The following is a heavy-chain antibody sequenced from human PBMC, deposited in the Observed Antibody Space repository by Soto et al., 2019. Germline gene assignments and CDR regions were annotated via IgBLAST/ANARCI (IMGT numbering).Heavy chain of an antibody. CDR2: IHHSGST. CDR1: GDSISSNSW. Sequence: SETLSLTCTVSGDSISSNSWWSWVRQPPGKGLEWIGEIHHSGSTNYNSSLTSRVSISVDKSKNQFSLNLYSVTAADAAVFYCARAPRGYGMDVWGQGTTVT. V-gene: IGHV4-4*02. CDR3: ARAPRGYGMDV. J-gene: IGHJ6*02.